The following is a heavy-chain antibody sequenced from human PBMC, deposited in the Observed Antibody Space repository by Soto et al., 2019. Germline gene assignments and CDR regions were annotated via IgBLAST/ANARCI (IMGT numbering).Heavy chain of an antibody. D-gene: IGHD2-15*01. CDR3: ANGCGGTCYSRIHY. V-gene: IGHV3-23*01. J-gene: IGHJ4*02. CDR1: GFTFSSYA. CDR2: ISDSGGST. Sequence: EVQLLESGGGLVQPGGSLRLSCAASGFTFSSYAMSWVRQAPGKGLEWVSGISDSGGSTYYADSVKGRFTISRDNSKNTLYLQMNSLRAEDVAVYYCANGCGGTCYSRIHYWGQGTLVTVSS.